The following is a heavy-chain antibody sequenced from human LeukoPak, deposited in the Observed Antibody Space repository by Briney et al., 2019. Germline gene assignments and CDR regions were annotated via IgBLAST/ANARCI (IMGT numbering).Heavy chain of an antibody. CDR1: GFTFSNAW. J-gene: IGHJ5*02. CDR2: IKSKTDGGTT. D-gene: IGHD3-3*01. V-gene: IGHV3-15*01. Sequence: GGSLRLSCAASGFTFSNAWMSWVRQAPGKGLEWVGRIKSKTDGGTTDYAAPVKGRFTISRDDSKNTLYLQMNSLKTEDTAVYYCTTDSYYDFWSGYWRFDPWGQGTLVTVSP. CDR3: TTDSYYDFWSGYWRFDP.